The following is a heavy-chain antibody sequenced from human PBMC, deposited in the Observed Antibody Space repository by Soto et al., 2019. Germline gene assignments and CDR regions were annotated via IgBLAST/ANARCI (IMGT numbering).Heavy chain of an antibody. D-gene: IGHD6-6*01. V-gene: IGHV3-9*01. Sequence: EVQLVESGGGLVQPGRSLRLSCAASGFTFDDYAMHWVRQAPGKGLEWVSGISWNSGSIGYADSVKGRFTISRDNAKNSLYLQMDSLRGEDTALYYCAKDRGGLVHGYGMDVWGQGTKVTVSS. CDR3: AKDRGGLVHGYGMDV. J-gene: IGHJ6*02. CDR1: GFTFDDYA. CDR2: ISWNSGSI.